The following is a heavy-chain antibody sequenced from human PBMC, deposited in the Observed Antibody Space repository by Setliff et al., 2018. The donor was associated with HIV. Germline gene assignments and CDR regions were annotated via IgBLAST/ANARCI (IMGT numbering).Heavy chain of an antibody. CDR3: ARDRNIILRGGSYYYMDV. CDR1: GYNFGSYG. D-gene: IGHD1-26*01. Sequence: GASVKVSCKASGYNFGSYGLSWVRQAPGQGLEWMGWISIHNGNSNSPQKFEDRVTLTFDTSTSTAYLDLRSLRSGDTAVYYCARDRNIILRGGSYYYMDVWGTGTTVTVSS. J-gene: IGHJ6*03. CDR2: ISIHNGNS. V-gene: IGHV1-18*01.